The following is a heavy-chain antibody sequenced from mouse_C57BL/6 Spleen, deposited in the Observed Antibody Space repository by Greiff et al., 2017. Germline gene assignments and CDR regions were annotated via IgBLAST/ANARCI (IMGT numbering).Heavy chain of an antibody. CDR2: FYPGSGSI. J-gene: IGHJ1*03. V-gene: IGHV1-62-2*01. D-gene: IGHD4-1*01. CDR1: GYTFTEYT. Sequence: QVHVKQSGAELVKPGASVKLSCKASGYTFTEYTIHWVKQRPGQGLEWIGWFYPGSGSIKYNEKFKDKATLTADKSSSSVYMELSRLTSEDSAVYFCARHEDRGTGTYWYFDVWGTGTTVTVSS. CDR3: ARHEDRGTGTYWYFDV.